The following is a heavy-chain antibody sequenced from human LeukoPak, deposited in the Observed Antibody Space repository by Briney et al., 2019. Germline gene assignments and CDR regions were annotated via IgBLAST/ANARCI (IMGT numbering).Heavy chain of an antibody. CDR3: TRERSPSYYYDSSGQGYDH. CDR2: IRSKAYGGTT. J-gene: IGHJ5*02. Sequence: GGSLRLSCTASGFTFGDYAMSWVRQVPGKGLEWVGFIRSKAYGGTTEYAASVKGRFTISRDDSKSIAYLQMNSLKTEDTAVYYCTRERSPSYYYDSSGQGYDHWGQGTLVTVSS. V-gene: IGHV3-49*04. D-gene: IGHD3-22*01. CDR1: GFTFGDYA.